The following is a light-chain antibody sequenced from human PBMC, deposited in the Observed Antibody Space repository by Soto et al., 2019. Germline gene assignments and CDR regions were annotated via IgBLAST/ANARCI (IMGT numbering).Light chain of an antibody. CDR1: SSDVGSFNL. V-gene: IGLV2-23*02. CDR2: EVN. J-gene: IGLJ1*01. Sequence: QSALTQPASVSGSPGQSITISCTGTSSDVGSFNLVSWYQQHPGKAPKLMIYEVNKRPSGVSNRFSGSKSGNTASLTICGLQAEDEADYYCCSYARSNTYVFGTGTKVTVL. CDR3: CSYARSNTYV.